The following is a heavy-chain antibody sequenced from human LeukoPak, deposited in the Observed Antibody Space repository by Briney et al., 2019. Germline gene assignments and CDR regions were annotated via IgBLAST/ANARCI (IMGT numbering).Heavy chain of an antibody. D-gene: IGHD3-10*01. Sequence: ASVNVSCRASGGTFGCYAISWVRQAPGQGLEWMGGIIPIVGTANYAQKFQGRVTITADESTSTAYMELSSLRSEDTAVYYCARGVTMVRGVTSTGNWFDPWGQGTLVTVSS. CDR2: IIPIVGTA. V-gene: IGHV1-69*13. J-gene: IGHJ5*02. CDR1: GGTFGCYA. CDR3: ARGVTMVRGVTSTGNWFDP.